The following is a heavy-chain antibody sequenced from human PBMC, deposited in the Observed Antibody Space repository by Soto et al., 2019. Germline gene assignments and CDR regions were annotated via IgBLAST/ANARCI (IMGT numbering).Heavy chain of an antibody. CDR3: VTHSGFRKDY. D-gene: IGHD2-15*01. V-gene: IGHV3-7*02. Sequence: ELQLVESGGDLVQPGGSLRLSCEVSDFTFGNHWMTWVRQAPGKGLEWVANINEHGSETYYVDSVMGRFIISRDNAKRSLFPQKNSLRAEDTAVYYWVTHSGFRKDYWGQGTLVTVSS. J-gene: IGHJ4*02. CDR2: INEHGSET. CDR1: DFTFGNHW.